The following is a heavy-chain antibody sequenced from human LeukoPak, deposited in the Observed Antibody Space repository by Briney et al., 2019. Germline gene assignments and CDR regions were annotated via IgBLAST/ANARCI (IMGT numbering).Heavy chain of an antibody. Sequence: PGGSLRLSCAASGFTFSNYWMHWVRHTPGKGLVWVSRINTDGSTTHYADSVKGRFTISRDNAKNTLYVQMNSLRFQDTAVYYSPRGESGSCNSTKCRSIDYWGQGTLVTVSS. D-gene: IGHD2/OR15-2a*01. CDR3: PRGESGSCNSTKCRSIDY. V-gene: IGHV3-74*01. CDR2: INTDGSTT. J-gene: IGHJ4*02. CDR1: GFTFSNYW.